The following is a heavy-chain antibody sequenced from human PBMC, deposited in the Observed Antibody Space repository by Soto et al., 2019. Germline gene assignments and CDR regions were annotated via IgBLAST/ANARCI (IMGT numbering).Heavy chain of an antibody. CDR2: IWYDGSNK. J-gene: IGHJ4*02. CDR1: GFTFSSYG. V-gene: IGHV3-33*01. D-gene: IGHD2-15*01. CDR3: ARDLVAARSVTKDY. Sequence: AGGSLRLSCAASGFTFSSYGMHWVRQAPGKGLEWVAVIWYDGSNKYYADSVKGRFTISRDNSKNTLYLQMNSLRAEDTAVYYCARDLVAARSVTKDYWGQGTLVTVSS.